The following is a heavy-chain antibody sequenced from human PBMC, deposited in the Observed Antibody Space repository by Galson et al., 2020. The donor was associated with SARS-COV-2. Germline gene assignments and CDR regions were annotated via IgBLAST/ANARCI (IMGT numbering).Heavy chain of an antibody. Sequence: ASVKVSCKASGYTFTSYDINWVRQATGQGLEWMGWMNPNSGNTGYAQKFQGRVTMTRNTSISTAYMELSSLRSEDTAVYYCARLLSGSTSWYRPNYYYYYMDVWGKGTTVTVSS. V-gene: IGHV1-8*01. CDR1: GYTFTSYD. CDR2: MNPNSGNT. CDR3: ARLLSGSTSWYRPNYYYYYMDV. D-gene: IGHD2-2*01. J-gene: IGHJ6*03.